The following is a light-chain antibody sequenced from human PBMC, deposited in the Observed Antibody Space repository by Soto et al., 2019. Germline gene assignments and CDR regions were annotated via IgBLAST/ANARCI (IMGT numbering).Light chain of an antibody. V-gene: IGKV3-20*01. CDR2: GAS. CDR1: QRLSSSS. J-gene: IGKJ1*01. CDR3: QEYDSTPWT. Sequence: ETVLTQSPDTLSLCPGARSALSCMASQRLSSSSLAWYQQKPGHGPRLLIYGASRRATGIPDRFSATESGTDFTLTISSLEPEDFAVYFCQEYDSTPWTFGQGTKVDIK.